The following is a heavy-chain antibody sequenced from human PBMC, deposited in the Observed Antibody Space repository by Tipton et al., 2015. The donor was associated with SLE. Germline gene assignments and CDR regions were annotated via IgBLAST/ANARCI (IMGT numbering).Heavy chain of an antibody. D-gene: IGHD7-27*01. CDR1: GFTFDDYA. CDR2: LSWDSGSV. CDR3: AKALLGSPFDP. V-gene: IGHV3-9*01. Sequence: SLRLSCAASGFTFDDYAMHWVRQVPGKGLEWLSGLSWDSGSVGYADSVKGRFTISRDNSKNTLYLQMNSLRAEDTAVYYCAKALLGSPFDPWGQGTLVTVSS. J-gene: IGHJ5*02.